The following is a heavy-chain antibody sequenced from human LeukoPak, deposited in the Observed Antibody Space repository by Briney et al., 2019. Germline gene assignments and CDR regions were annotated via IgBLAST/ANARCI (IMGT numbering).Heavy chain of an antibody. V-gene: IGHV3-53*01. J-gene: IGHJ4*02. D-gene: IGHD3-22*01. CDR1: GFTFSSSY. CDR2: LYSDGTT. Sequence: GGSLRLSCAASGFTFSSSYMSWVRQAPGKGQEWVSVLYSDGTTYYADSVKGRFTISRDNSKNTLHLEMNNLKAEDTAVYFCARAAYDSNGYTANHDYWGQGTLVTVSS. CDR3: ARAAYDSNGYTANHDY.